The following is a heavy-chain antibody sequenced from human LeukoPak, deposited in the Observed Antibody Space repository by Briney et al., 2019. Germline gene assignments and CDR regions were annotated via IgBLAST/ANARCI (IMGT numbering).Heavy chain of an antibody. CDR2: INHSGST. V-gene: IGHV4-34*01. J-gene: IGHJ3*02. CDR3: ARGGRRGYCSGGSCVSHAFDI. D-gene: IGHD2-15*01. CDR1: GGSFSGYY. Sequence: LETLSLTCAVYGGSFSGYYWSWIRQPPGKGLEWIGEINHSGSTNYNPSLKSRVTISVDTSKNQFSLKLSSVTAADTAVYYCARGGRRGYCSGGSCVSHAFDIWGQGTMVTVSS.